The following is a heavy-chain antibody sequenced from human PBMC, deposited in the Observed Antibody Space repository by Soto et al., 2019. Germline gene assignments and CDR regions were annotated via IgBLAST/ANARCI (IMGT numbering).Heavy chain of an antibody. J-gene: IGHJ6*02. D-gene: IGHD6-13*01. CDR3: ARVRIAAAGYPAGGMDV. CDR1: GDSVSSNSAA. CDR2: TYYRSKWYN. Sequence: SQTLSLTCAISGDSVSSNSAAWNWIRPSPSRGLEWLGRTYYRSKWYNDYAVSVKSRITINPDTSKNQFSLQLNSVTPEDTAVYCCARVRIAAAGYPAGGMDVWGQGTTVTVSS. V-gene: IGHV6-1*01.